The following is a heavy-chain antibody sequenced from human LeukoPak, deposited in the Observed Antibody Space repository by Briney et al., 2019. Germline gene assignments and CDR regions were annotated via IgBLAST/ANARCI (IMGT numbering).Heavy chain of an antibody. CDR3: ARELNYYDNSGYYTYYYGMDV. J-gene: IGHJ6*02. V-gene: IGHV1-3*01. CDR1: GYTFTSYA. Sequence: ASVKVSCKASGYTFTSYAMHWVRQAPGQRLEWMGWINGGNGNTKYSQKFQGRVTITRDTSASTAYMELSSLSSEDTAVYYCARELNYYDNSGYYTYYYGMDVWGQGTTVTVSS. CDR2: INGGNGNT. D-gene: IGHD3-22*01.